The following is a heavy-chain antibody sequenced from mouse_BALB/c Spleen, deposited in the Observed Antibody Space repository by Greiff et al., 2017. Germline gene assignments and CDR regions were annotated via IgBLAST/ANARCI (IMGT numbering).Heavy chain of an antibody. D-gene: IGHD2-1*01. Sequence: QVHVKQSGPGLVQPSQSLSITCTVSGFSLTSYGVHWVRQSPGKGLEWLGVIWSGGSTDYNAAFISRLSISKDNSKSQVFFKMNSLQADDTAIYYCVSIYYGNYDAMDYWGQGTSVTVSS. CDR2: IWSGGST. CDR3: VSIYYGNYDAMDY. V-gene: IGHV2-2-2*01. CDR1: GFSLTSYG. J-gene: IGHJ4*01.